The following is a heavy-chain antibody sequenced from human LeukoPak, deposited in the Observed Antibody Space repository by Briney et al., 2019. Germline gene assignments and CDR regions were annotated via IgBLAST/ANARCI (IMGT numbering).Heavy chain of an antibody. J-gene: IGHJ2*01. V-gene: IGHV4-30-4*08. CDR1: GGSISSGDYY. CDR3: ARHKGPLVRYWYFDL. Sequence: PSQTLSLTCTVSGGSISSGDYYWSWIRQPPGKGLEWIGYIYYSGSTNYNPSLKSRVTISVDTSKNQFSLKLSSVTAADTAVYYCARHKGPLVRYWYFDLWGRGTLVTVSS. CDR2: IYYSGST.